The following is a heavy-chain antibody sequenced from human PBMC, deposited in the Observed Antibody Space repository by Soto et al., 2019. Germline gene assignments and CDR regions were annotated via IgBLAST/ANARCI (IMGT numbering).Heavy chain of an antibody. V-gene: IGHV4-61*08. D-gene: IGHD3-3*01. CDR2: IHDSGST. Sequence: SETLSLTCTVSGASVRSVGYYWSWIRQPPGKGLEWIGYIHDSGSTHYNPSLKSRITISVDTSKNQFSLKLNSVISADTAVYYCARDRGNHDFSGYYQAPFDYWGLGILVTVSS. CDR1: GASVRSVGYY. CDR3: ARDRGNHDFSGYYQAPFDY. J-gene: IGHJ4*02.